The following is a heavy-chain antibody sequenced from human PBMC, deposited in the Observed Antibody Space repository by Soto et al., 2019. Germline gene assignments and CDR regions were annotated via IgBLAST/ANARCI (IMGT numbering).Heavy chain of an antibody. J-gene: IGHJ6*02. Sequence: QVQLVQSGAEVKKPGSSVKVSCKASGGSFSSYAISWVRQAPGQGLEWMGGIIPIVGTGNYAQNFQGRVTITADESTSTAYMALSSLRSEDTALYYCASALRAAGRAGMDVWCQGNTVTLSS. V-gene: IGHV1-69*01. CDR3: ASALRAAGRAGMDV. CDR2: IIPIVGTG. D-gene: IGHD6-13*01. CDR1: GGSFSSYA.